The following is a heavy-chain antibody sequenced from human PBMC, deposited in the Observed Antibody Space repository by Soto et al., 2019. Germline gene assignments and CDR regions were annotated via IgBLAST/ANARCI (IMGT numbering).Heavy chain of an antibody. J-gene: IGHJ4*02. CDR2: ISSSSSYI. V-gene: IGHV3-21*01. D-gene: IGHD1-26*01. CDR1: GFTFSSYS. CDR3: ASTIGTGSGSYY. Sequence: PXGSLRLSCAASGFTFSSYSMDWVRQAPGKGLDWVSSISSSSSYIYYADSVKGRFTISRDNAKNSLYLQMNSLRAEDTAVYYCASTIGTGSGSYYWGQGTLVTVSS.